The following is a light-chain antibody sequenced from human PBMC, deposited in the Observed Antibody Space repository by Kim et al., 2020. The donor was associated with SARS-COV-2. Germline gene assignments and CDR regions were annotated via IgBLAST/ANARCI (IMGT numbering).Light chain of an antibody. CDR1: QTISTGR. CDR3: QHYSASVWT. V-gene: IGKV3-20*01. CDR2: GSY. J-gene: IGKJ1*01. Sequence: IELTQSPGTLSVSPGERVTFSCRASQTISTGRLNWYQQKHGQAPRILIYGSYRRATGVPGRFSGGGSGTDFTLTINSVEPEDFGVFYCQHYSASVWTFGQGTKMEI.